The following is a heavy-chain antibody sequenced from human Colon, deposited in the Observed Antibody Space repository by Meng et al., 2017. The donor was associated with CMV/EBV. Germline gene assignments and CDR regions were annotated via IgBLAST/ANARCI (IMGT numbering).Heavy chain of an antibody. CDR1: GDFISSSRFY. V-gene: IGHV4-39*07. Sequence: SETLSLTCAVSGDFISSSRFYWGWIRQPPGKGLEWIANIYRGGSTYYNPSLKSRVVISVDTSKNQFSLTLSSVTAADTAVYYCARDNGLRRFDSWGQGTLVTVSS. CDR2: IYRGGST. D-gene: IGHD2-8*01. J-gene: IGHJ4*02. CDR3: ARDNGLRRFDS.